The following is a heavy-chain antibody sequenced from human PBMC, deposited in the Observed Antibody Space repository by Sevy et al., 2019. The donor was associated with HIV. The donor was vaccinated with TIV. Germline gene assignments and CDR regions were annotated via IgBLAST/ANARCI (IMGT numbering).Heavy chain of an antibody. J-gene: IGHJ6*02. V-gene: IGHV3-73*01. CDR3: TGGAPYPMDV. CDR1: GFAFSGST. Sequence: GGSLRLSCAASGFAFSGSTVHWVRQASGKGLEWVGRIRSKAYNFATTYAASLKGRFTISRDDSKKTAYLQLNGLKTEDTAVYYCTGGAPYPMDVWGHGTTVTVSS. CDR2: IRSKAYNFAT. D-gene: IGHD3-10*01.